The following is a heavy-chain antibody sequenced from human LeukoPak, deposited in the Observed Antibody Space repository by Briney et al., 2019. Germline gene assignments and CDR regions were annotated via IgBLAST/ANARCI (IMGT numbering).Heavy chain of an antibody. J-gene: IGHJ4*02. CDR3: AKVVSSGYPGRHLDY. Sequence: GGSLRLSCAASGFTFSSYAMSWVRQAPGKGLEWVSAISGSGGSTYYADPVKGRFTISRDNSKNTLYLQMNSLRAEDTAVYYCAKVVSSGYPGRHLDYWGQGTLVTVSS. CDR1: GFTFSSYA. D-gene: IGHD3-22*01. CDR2: ISGSGGST. V-gene: IGHV3-23*01.